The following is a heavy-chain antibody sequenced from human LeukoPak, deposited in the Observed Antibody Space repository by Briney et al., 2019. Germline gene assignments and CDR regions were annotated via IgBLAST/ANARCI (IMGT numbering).Heavy chain of an antibody. V-gene: IGHV1-18*01. CDR3: AXXXXXXXXXXXXXXQYYYYGMDV. CDR2: ISAYNGNT. CDR1: GYTFTSYG. Sequence: ASVKVSCKASGYTFTSYGISWVRQAPGQGLEWMGWISAYNGNTNYAQKLQGRVTMTTDTSTSTAYMELRSLRSDDTAVYYCAXXXXXXXXXXXXXXQYYYYGMDVWGQGTAVTVSS. J-gene: IGHJ6*02.